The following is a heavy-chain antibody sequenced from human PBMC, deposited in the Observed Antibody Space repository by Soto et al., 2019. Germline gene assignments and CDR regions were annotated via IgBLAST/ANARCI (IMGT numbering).Heavy chain of an antibody. D-gene: IGHD3-10*01. J-gene: IGHJ5*02. Sequence: QLHLQESGSGLVKPSQALSLTCTVSGGSISSGVHSWNWIRQLPGKGLEWIGYIYHSGTTYYNPSLQSRVTISVDNSKNEFSLKLSSVTAADTAIYYCVRDRKVRGWLDTWGQGAPVTVS. V-gene: IGHV4-30-2*06. CDR3: VRDRKVRGWLDT. CDR1: GGSISSGVHS. CDR2: IYHSGTT.